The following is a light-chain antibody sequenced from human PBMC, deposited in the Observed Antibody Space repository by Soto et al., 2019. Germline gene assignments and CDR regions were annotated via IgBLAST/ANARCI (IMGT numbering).Light chain of an antibody. CDR2: LGS. J-gene: IGKJ4*01. V-gene: IGKV2-28*01. Sequence: DIVMTQSPLSLPVTPGEPASISCRSSQNLLHSSGYYYLDWYLQKPGQSPQLLIYLGSHRASGVPDRFSGSGSGTDFTLTISRVEAEDVGIYYCIQALQTPFTFGGGTRVEIK. CDR3: IQALQTPFT. CDR1: QNLLHSSGYYY.